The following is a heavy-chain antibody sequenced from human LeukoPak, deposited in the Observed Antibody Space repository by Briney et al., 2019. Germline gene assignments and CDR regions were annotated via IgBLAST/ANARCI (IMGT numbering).Heavy chain of an antibody. V-gene: IGHV3-23*01. CDR3: AKGLFYDSSGYLKGFFDY. J-gene: IGHJ4*02. CDR2: ISGSGGST. Sequence: GGSLRLSCAASGFTFSSYAMSWVRQAPGKGLEWVSAISGSGGSTYYADSVKGRFTISRDNSKNTLYLQMNSLRAEDTAVYYCAKGLFYDSSGYLKGFFDYWGQGTLVTVSS. CDR1: GFTFSSYA. D-gene: IGHD3-22*01.